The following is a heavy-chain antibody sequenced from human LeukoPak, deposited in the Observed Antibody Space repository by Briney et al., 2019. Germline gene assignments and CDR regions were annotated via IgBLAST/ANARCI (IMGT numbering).Heavy chain of an antibody. V-gene: IGHV1-46*01. Sequence: ASVKVSCKTSGYTFTSYYMHWVRQAPGQGLEWMGIINPSGGSTSYAQKFQGRVTMTRDTSTSTVYMELSSLRSEDTAVYYCARDVRQQLDGPIYFHYWGQGTLVTVSS. CDR2: INPSGGST. CDR1: GYTFTSYY. CDR3: ARDVRQQLDGPIYFHY. D-gene: IGHD6-13*01. J-gene: IGHJ4*02.